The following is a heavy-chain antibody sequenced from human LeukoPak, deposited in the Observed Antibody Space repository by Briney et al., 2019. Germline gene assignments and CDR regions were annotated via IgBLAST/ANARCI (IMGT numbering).Heavy chain of an antibody. D-gene: IGHD1-14*01. J-gene: IGHJ4*02. CDR1: GGSFSGYY. CDR3: ARDRDYFDY. Sequence: ASETLSLTCAVYGGSFSGYYWSWIRQPPGKGLEWIGEINHSGSTNYNPPLKSRVTISVDTSKNQFSLKLSSVTAADTAVYYCARDRDYFDYWGQGTLVTVS. CDR2: INHSGST. V-gene: IGHV4-34*01.